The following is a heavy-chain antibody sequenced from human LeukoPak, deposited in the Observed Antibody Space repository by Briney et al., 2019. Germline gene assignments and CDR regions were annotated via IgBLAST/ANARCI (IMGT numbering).Heavy chain of an antibody. CDR3: ARDRVAPAAFDD. D-gene: IGHD2-2*01. V-gene: IGHV4-4*07. CDR1: GASISSYY. CDR2: IYATGSP. J-gene: IGHJ4*02. Sequence: SETLSLTCTVSGASISSYYWSWIRQPADRGLEWIGRIYATGSPNYNPSLKSRVTMSVDTSKNQFSLKLTSVTAADTAVYYCARDRVAPAAFDDWGQGTLVTVSS.